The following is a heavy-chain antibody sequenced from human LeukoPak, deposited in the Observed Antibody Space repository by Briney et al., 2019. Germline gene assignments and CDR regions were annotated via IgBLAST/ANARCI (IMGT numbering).Heavy chain of an antibody. Sequence: PGGSLRLSCVASGLTFSGSAMQWVRRTPGKGLEWVGRIRSKVNNYATAYSSSVKGRFTVSRDDSKNTTYLQMNSLKAEDTAVYYCTLLHNGYWGQGTLVTVSS. D-gene: IGHD1-14*01. V-gene: IGHV3-73*01. CDR1: GLTFSGSA. CDR3: TLLHNGY. J-gene: IGHJ4*02. CDR2: IRSKVNNYAT.